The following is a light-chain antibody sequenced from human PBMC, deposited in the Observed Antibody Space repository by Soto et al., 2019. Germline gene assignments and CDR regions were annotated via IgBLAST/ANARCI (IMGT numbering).Light chain of an antibody. J-gene: IGLJ1*01. CDR2: EGT. CDR3: CSYAATNYYV. Sequence: QSVLTQPASVSGSPGQSITISCTGTSSDVGSYNLVSWYQQHPGKAPKLMICEGTKRPSGVSSRFSGSKSGNTASLTISGLQAEDEADYYCCSYAATNYYVFGTGTKLTVL. V-gene: IGLV2-23*01. CDR1: SSDVGSYNL.